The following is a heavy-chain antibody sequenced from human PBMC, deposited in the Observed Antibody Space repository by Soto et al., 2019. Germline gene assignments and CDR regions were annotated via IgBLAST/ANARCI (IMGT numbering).Heavy chain of an antibody. Sequence: PGLGCAACRVTVSIKVMGVVLQEPGKGLEWVSVIYSGGSTSYADSVKGRFTISRDNRKNTLYLQMNSLRAEETAVYYCARDRVESGYPDYFQHSGQGPLVTVSS. V-gene: IGHV3-53*01. D-gene: IGHD3-22*01. J-gene: IGHJ1*01. CDR3: ARDRVESGYPDYFQH. CDR2: IYSGGST. CDR1: RVTVSIKV.